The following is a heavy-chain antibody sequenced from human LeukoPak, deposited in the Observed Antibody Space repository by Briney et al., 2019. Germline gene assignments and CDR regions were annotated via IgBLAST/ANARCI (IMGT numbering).Heavy chain of an antibody. D-gene: IGHD2/OR15-2a*01. CDR1: GFTFSNYD. CDR2: ISYDGSNK. J-gene: IGHJ4*02. CDR3: AKDREGTTFDN. V-gene: IGHV3-30*18. Sequence: PGGSLRLSCAASGFTFSNYDMHWVRQAPGKGLEWVAVISYDGSNKYYADPVKGRFTISRDNSKNTVYLQMNSLRAEDTAVYYCAKDREGTTFDNWGQGTLVTVSS.